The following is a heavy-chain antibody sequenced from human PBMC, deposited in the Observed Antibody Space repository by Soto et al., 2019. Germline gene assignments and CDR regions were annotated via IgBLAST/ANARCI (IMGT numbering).Heavy chain of an antibody. CDR1: GGSIISGDNY. Sequence: QVQLQESGPGLVKPSQTLSLTCTVSGGSIISGDNYWSWIRQPPGRCLEWIGYIYYSGSTYYKPSLKSRVTISVDTSKNQFSLKLNSVTAADTAVYYCASNSYGYIFYDSWGQGTLVTVSS. V-gene: IGHV4-30-4*01. D-gene: IGHD5-18*01. J-gene: IGHJ4*02. CDR3: ASNSYGYIFYDS. CDR2: IYYSGST.